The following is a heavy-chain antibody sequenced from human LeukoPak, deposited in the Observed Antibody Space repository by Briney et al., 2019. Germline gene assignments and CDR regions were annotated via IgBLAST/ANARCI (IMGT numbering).Heavy chain of an antibody. D-gene: IGHD1-7*01. CDR2: IYYSGST. V-gene: IGHV4-59*11. CDR1: GGSISSHY. CDR3: ARDGTGTIYYYYMDV. Sequence: KPSETLSLTCTVSGGSISSHYWSWIRQPPGKGLEWIGYIYYSGSTNYNPSLKSRVTISVDTSKNQFSLKLSSVTAADTAVYYCARDGTGTIYYYYMDVWGKGTTVTVSS. J-gene: IGHJ6*03.